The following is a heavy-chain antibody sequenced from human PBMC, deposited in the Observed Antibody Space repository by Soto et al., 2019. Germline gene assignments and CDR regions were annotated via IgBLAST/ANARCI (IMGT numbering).Heavy chain of an antibody. CDR3: ARNTLSPIEGYYYYGMDV. CDR1: GYSFTSYW. CDR2: IDPSDSYT. D-gene: IGHD2-2*02. V-gene: IGHV5-10-1*01. J-gene: IGHJ6*02. Sequence: PGESLKISCKGSGYSFTSYWISWVRQMTGKGLEWMGRIDPSDSYTYYGPSCQGHVTISADKSISTASLQWSSLKASDTAMYYCARNTLSPIEGYYYYGMDVWGQGTTVTVSS.